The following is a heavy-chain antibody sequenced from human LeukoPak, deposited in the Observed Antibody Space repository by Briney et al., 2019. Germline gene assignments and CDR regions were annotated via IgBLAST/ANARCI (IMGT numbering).Heavy chain of an antibody. CDR3: ARFKITYSSGFDY. V-gene: IGHV4-39*01. CDR2: IYYSGST. CDR1: GGSISSSSYY. D-gene: IGHD6-19*01. Sequence: SETLSLTCTVSGGSISSSSYYWGWIRQPPGKGLEWIGSIYYSGSTYYNPSLKSRVTISVDTSKNQFSLKLSSVTAADTAVYYCARFKITYSSGFDYWGQGTLVTVSS. J-gene: IGHJ4*02.